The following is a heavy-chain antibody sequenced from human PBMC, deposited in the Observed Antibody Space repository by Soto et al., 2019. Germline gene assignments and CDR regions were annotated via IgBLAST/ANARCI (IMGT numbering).Heavy chain of an antibody. CDR1: GGSISSGGYS. J-gene: IGHJ5*02. CDR2: IYHSGST. D-gene: IGHD2-2*01. V-gene: IGHV4-30-2*01. CDR3: AKEGGYCISTSCPRRIDP. Sequence: SETLSLTCAVSGGSISSGGYSWSWIRQPPGKGLEWIGYIYHSGSTYYNPSLKSRVTISVDRSKNTLYLQMNSLRAEDTAVYYCAKEGGYCISTSCPRRIDPWGQGTLVTVSS.